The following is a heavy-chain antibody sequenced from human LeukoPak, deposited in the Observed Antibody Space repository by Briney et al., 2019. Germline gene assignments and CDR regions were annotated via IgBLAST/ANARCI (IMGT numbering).Heavy chain of an antibody. CDR2: MSGSGGST. Sequence: GGSLRLSCAASGFPFSSYAMYWVRQAPGKGLEWVSAMSGSGGSTYYADSVKGRFTISRDNSKNTLYLQMNSLRAEDTAVYYCAKALATAYYYYYMDVWGKGTTVTVSS. D-gene: IGHD1-26*01. CDR1: GFPFSSYA. J-gene: IGHJ6*03. V-gene: IGHV3-23*01. CDR3: AKALATAYYYYYMDV.